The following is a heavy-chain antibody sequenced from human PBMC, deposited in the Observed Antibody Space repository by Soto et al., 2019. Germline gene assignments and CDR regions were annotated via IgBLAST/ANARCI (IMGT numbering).Heavy chain of an antibody. CDR2: ISYDGSNK. Sequence: VQLVESGGGVVQPGRSLRLSCAASGFTFSSYAMHWVRQAPGKGLEWVAVISYDGSNKYYADSVKGRFTISRDNSKNTLYLQMNSLRAEDTAVYYCARDGGYCSGGSCVRTQYYYYGMDVWGQGTTVTVSS. CDR1: GFTFSSYA. J-gene: IGHJ6*02. V-gene: IGHV3-30-3*01. D-gene: IGHD2-15*01. CDR3: ARDGGYCSGGSCVRTQYYYYGMDV.